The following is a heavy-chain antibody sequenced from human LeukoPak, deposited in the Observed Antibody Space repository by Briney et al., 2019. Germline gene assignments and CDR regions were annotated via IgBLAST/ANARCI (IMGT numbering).Heavy chain of an antibody. V-gene: IGHV3-30-3*02. J-gene: IGHJ4*02. D-gene: IGHD6-19*01. CDR1: GFTFSSYA. Sequence: PGRSLRLSCAASGFTFSSYAMHWVRQAPGKGLEWVAVISYDGSNKYYADSVKGRFTISRDNSKNTLYLQMNSLRAEDTAVYYCAKSGSGWFLFDYWGQGTLVTVSS. CDR3: AKSGSGWFLFDY. CDR2: ISYDGSNK.